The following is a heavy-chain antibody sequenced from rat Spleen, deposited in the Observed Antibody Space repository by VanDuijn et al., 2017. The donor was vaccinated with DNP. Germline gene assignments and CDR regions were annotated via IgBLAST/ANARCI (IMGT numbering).Heavy chain of an antibody. Sequence: EVQLVESGGDLVQPGRSLKLSCVASGFTFRDYGMAWVLQAPTKGLEWVASISSGGGNTYYRDSVKGRFTISRDNTKSTLYLQMDSLRSEETATYYCARVQLGYYAMDAWGQGTSVTVSS. CDR2: ISSGGGNT. V-gene: IGHV5S11*01. J-gene: IGHJ4*01. CDR1: GFTFRDYG. CDR3: ARVQLGYYAMDA. D-gene: IGHD5-1*01.